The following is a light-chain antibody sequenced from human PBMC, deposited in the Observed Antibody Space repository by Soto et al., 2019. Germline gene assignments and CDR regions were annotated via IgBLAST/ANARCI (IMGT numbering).Light chain of an antibody. Sequence: IVLTQSPATLSLSPGERATLSCRASQSISSHLAWYQQKPGQAPRLLMYDASNRATGILARFSGSGSGTDCTLTISSLEPEDFAIYYCQQRSNWPLTFGGGTKVEIK. CDR2: DAS. CDR3: QQRSNWPLT. CDR1: QSISSH. V-gene: IGKV3-11*01. J-gene: IGKJ4*01.